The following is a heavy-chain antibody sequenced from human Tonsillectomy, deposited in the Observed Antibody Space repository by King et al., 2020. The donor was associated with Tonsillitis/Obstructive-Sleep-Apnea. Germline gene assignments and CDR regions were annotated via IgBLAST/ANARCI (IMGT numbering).Heavy chain of an antibody. CDR1: GFTFSDFY. J-gene: IGHJ6*03. Sequence: VQLVESGGGLVRPGGSLRLSCAASGFTFSDFYMSWIRQAPGKGLEWVSYIGSSGSTIYYADSVKGQFTISRDNAKNSLYLQMNSLRPEDTAVFYCAGGYSSSWSSRYYYYMDVWGKGTTVTVSS. CDR3: AGGYSSSWSSRYYYYMDV. V-gene: IGHV3-11*01. CDR2: IGSSGSTI. D-gene: IGHD6-13*01.